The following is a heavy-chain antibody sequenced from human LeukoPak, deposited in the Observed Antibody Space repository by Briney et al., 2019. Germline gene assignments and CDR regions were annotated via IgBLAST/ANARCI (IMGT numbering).Heavy chain of an antibody. D-gene: IGHD2-2*01. Sequence: GGSLRLSCAASGFTFSSYEMNWVRQAPGQGLEWISYISSSGSSIYYADSVKGRFTISRDNAKNSLYLQMNSLRAEDTAVYCCARDPRCSSMSCYRSSFYGMDVWGQGTTVTVSS. CDR3: ARDPRCSSMSCYRSSFYGMDV. CDR1: GFTFSSYE. J-gene: IGHJ6*02. CDR2: ISSSGSSI. V-gene: IGHV3-48*03.